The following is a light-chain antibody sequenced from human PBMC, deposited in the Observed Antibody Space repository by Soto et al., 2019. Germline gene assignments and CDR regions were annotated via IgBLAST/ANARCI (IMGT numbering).Light chain of an antibody. CDR1: QSIRSY. V-gene: IGKV1-39*01. CDR2: AAS. Sequence: DIQLTQSPSSLSASVGDRVTITCRASQSIRSYLNWYQQKPGKAPKLLSYAASSLQTGVSSRFSGSGSGTDFTPTISNLQHEDFATYYSQQTSSNPTLGGWTKVDIK. J-gene: IGKJ4*01. CDR3: QQTSSNPT.